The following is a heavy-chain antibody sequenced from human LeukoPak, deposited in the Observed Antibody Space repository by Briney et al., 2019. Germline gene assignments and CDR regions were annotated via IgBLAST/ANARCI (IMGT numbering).Heavy chain of an antibody. CDR1: GFTFDDYA. J-gene: IGHJ4*02. CDR2: ISWNSGSI. CDR3: AKAAVPGIAAAGTSE. V-gene: IGHV3-9*01. Sequence: GRSLRLSCAASGFTFDDYAMHWVRQAPGKGLEWVSGISWNSGSIGYADSVKGRFTISRDNAKNSLYLQMNSLGAEDTALYYCAKAAVPGIAAAGTSEWGQGTLVTVSS. D-gene: IGHD6-13*01.